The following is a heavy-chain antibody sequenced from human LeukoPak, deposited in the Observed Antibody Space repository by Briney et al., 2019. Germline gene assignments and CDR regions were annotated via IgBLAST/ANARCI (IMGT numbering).Heavy chain of an antibody. D-gene: IGHD3-9*01. J-gene: IGHJ4*02. V-gene: IGHV3-23*01. CDR1: GFTFSSSA. CDR3: AKKYYDILTGYWDNFDY. CDR2: ISNNGGYT. Sequence: GGSLRLSCAASGFTFSSSAMSWVRQAPGKGLEWVSAISNNGGYTYYADSVQGRFTISRDNSKNTLYLQMNSLRAEDTAVYYCAKKYYDILTGYWDNFDYWGQGTLVTVSS.